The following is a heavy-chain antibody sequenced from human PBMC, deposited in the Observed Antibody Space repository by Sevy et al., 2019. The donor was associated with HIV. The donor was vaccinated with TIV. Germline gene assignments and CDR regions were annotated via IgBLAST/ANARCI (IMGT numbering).Heavy chain of an antibody. D-gene: IGHD2-2*01. V-gene: IGHV5-51*01. Sequence: GESLKISCKSSGYSFTSCWIGWVRQMPGKGLEWMGIIYPGDSDIRYSPSFQGQVTITADKSINTAYLQWSSLKASDSVMYYCARHRLGYYSRTSCSGGDYWGQGTLVTVSS. J-gene: IGHJ4*02. CDR3: ARHRLGYYSRTSCSGGDY. CDR1: GYSFTSCW. CDR2: IYPGDSDI.